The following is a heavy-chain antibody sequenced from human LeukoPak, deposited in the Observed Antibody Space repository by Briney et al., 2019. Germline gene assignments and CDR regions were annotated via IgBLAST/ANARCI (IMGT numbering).Heavy chain of an antibody. CDR2: IHTGGNT. D-gene: IGHD6-6*01. CDR1: GGSISTYY. Sequence: PSETLSLTCTVSGGSISTYYWSWIRQPAGKGLEWIGRIHTGGNTDYNPSLKSRVTMSVDTSKNQFSLKLSSVTAADTAVYYCAREGSMTARPFVSIDYWGQGTLVTISS. J-gene: IGHJ4*02. V-gene: IGHV4-4*07. CDR3: AREGSMTARPFVSIDY.